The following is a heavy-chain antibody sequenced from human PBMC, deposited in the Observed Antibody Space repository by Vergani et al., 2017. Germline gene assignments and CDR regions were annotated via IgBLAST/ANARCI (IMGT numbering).Heavy chain of an antibody. D-gene: IGHD1-26*01. CDR3: AKGEWELHDAFDI. Sequence: VQLVESGGGLVKPGGSLRLSCAASGFTFSDYYMSWTRQAPGKGLEWVSYISSSSSYTNYADSVKGRFTISRDNAKNSLYLQMNSLRAEDTAVYYCAKGEWELHDAFDIWGQGTMVTVSS. J-gene: IGHJ3*02. CDR2: ISSSSSYT. CDR1: GFTFSDYY. V-gene: IGHV3-11*05.